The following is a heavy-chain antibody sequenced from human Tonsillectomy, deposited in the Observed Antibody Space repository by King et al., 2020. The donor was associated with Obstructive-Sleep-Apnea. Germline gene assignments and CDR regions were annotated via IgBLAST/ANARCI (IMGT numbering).Heavy chain of an antibody. D-gene: IGHD3-22*01. Sequence: EVQLVESGGVVVQPGGSLRLSCAASGFTFDDYTIHWVRQAPGKGLEWVSLISWDGANTYYADSVRGRFTISRDNSKNSLYLQMNSLRTEDTALYYCAKERSSGYHGFDYWGQGTLVTVSS. V-gene: IGHV3-43*01. J-gene: IGHJ4*02. CDR3: AKERSSGYHGFDY. CDR1: GFTFDDYT. CDR2: ISWDGANT.